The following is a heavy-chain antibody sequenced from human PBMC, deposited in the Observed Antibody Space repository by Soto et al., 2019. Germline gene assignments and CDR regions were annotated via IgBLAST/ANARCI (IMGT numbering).Heavy chain of an antibody. D-gene: IGHD3-3*01. CDR1: GGSVSSGENY. J-gene: IGHJ1*01. V-gene: IGHV4-30-4*01. CDR3: ARVPFYPSVSDYDSQH. CDR2: IYYSGKT. Sequence: PSETLSLTCTVSGGSVSSGENYWNWIRQPPGKGLEGIGLIYYSGKTYYNPSLKGRVYISLDTSRNQFSLRVNSVTAADTAVYYCARVPFYPSVSDYDSQHWGQGARVTVSS.